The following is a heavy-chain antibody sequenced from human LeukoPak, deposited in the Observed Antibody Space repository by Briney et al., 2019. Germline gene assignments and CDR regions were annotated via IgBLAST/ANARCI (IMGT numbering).Heavy chain of an antibody. Sequence: SETLSLTCTVSGGSISSGGYYWSWIRQHPGKGLEWIGYIYYSGSTYYNPSLKSRVTISVDTSKNQFSLELSSVTAADTAVFYCARATNWGSEYYWGQGTLVTVSS. V-gene: IGHV4-31*03. CDR1: GGSISSGGYY. CDR2: IYYSGST. CDR3: ARATNWGSEYY. D-gene: IGHD7-27*01. J-gene: IGHJ4*02.